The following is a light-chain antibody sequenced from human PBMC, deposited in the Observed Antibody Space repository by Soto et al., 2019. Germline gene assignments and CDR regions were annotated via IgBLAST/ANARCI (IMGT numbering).Light chain of an antibody. V-gene: IGKV3-15*01. CDR2: GAF. Sequence: EIVLTQSPATLSVSPGERVTLSFRASQSISSYLAWYQQKPGQAPRLLIYGAFTRATGIPARFSGSGSGTEFTLTISSLQSEDFAIYYCQQYDNWPVGTFGQGTKVDIK. CDR3: QQYDNWPVGT. CDR1: QSISSY. J-gene: IGKJ1*01.